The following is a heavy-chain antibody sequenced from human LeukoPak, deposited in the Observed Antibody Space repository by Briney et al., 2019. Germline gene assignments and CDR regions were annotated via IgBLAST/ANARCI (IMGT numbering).Heavy chain of an antibody. CDR2: MSYDGSNK. CDR3: AKDIAYYDILTGYLS. D-gene: IGHD3-9*01. CDR1: GFTFSSYG. J-gene: IGHJ4*02. V-gene: IGHV3-30*18. Sequence: GGSLRLSCAASGFTFSSYGMHWVRQAPGKGLEWVAVMSYDGSNKYYADSVKGRFTISRDNSKNTLYLQMNSLRAEDTAVYYCAKDIAYYDILTGYLSWGQGTLVTVSS.